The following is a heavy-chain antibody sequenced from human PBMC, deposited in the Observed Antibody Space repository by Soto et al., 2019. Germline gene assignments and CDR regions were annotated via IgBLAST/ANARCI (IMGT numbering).Heavy chain of an antibody. J-gene: IGHJ4*02. CDR1: GFTFSTYG. CDR3: AAHTGKCWNPFHY. CDR2: ISYDGTDK. D-gene: IGHD1-1*01. Sequence: GESLRLSCVASGFTFSTYGVHWVRQAPGKGLEWLALISYDGTDKFYGDSVKGRFTISRDNPKNTLYLQMNSLRAEDTAVYYCAAHTGKCWNPFHYWGLGTLVTVAS. V-gene: IGHV3-30*03.